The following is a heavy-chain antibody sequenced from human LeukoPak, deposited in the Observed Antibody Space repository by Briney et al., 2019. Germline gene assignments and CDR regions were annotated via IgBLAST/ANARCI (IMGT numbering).Heavy chain of an antibody. D-gene: IGHD3-16*01. Sequence: QPGGSLRLSCAASGFTVSSTYXXXXRQAPGKXXXWVSVXYXGGSTYYSDSVKGRXTISRDNSKNTLFLQMNSLRAEDTAVYYCARGRGAYYFYMDVWGKGTTVTVSS. CDR2: XYXGGST. V-gene: IGHV3-53*01. CDR1: GFTVSSTY. CDR3: ARGRGAYYFYMDV. J-gene: IGHJ6*03.